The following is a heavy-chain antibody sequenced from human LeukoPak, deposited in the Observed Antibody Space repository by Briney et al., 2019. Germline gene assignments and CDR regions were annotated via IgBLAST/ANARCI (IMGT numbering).Heavy chain of an antibody. CDR1: GFTFSSYA. V-gene: IGHV3-23*01. J-gene: IGHJ4*02. Sequence: PGGSLRLSCAASGFTFSSYAMSWVRQAPGKGLEWVSAISGSGGSTYYADSVKGRFTISRDNSKNTLYLQMNSLRAEDTAVYYCAKDVRFLEWLHTFDYWGQGTLVTVSS. CDR3: AKDVRFLEWLHTFDY. CDR2: ISGSGGST. D-gene: IGHD3-3*01.